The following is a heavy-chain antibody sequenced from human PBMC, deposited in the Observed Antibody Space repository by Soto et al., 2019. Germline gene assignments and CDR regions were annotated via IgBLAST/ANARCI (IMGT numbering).Heavy chain of an antibody. Sequence: LCLPWTFSAGTLSSYYWSLIRPPPGKGLEWIGYIYYSGSTNYNPSLKSRVTISVDTSKNQFSLKLSSVTAADTAVYYCAAYSGSWGHAFDIWGQGKRVTGS. D-gene: IGHD1-26*01. CDR2: IYYSGST. J-gene: IGHJ3*02. V-gene: IGHV4-59*01. CDR1: AGTLSSYY. CDR3: AAYSGSWGHAFDI.